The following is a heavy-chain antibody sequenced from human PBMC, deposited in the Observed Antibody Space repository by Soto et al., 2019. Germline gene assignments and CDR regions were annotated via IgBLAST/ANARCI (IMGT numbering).Heavy chain of an antibody. CDR2: MHYSGNT. V-gene: IGHV4-59*11. CDR3: ATGRADNSDTYLALVLDS. D-gene: IGHD3-22*01. J-gene: IGHJ4*02. CDR1: GDSITSHF. Sequence: SETXSLTCIVSGDSITSHFWRLMRHPPGKGLEWIGLMHYSGNTNFNPSLKSRVTMFLDTSKNFFSMKLSSVTAADTAVYYCATGRADNSDTYLALVLDSCGQGTLVTVSS.